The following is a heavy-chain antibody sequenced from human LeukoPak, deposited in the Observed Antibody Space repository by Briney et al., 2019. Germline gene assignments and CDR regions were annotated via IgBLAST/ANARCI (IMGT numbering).Heavy chain of an antibody. V-gene: IGHV4-34*01. J-gene: IGHJ4*02. D-gene: IGHD6-19*01. Sequence: SETLSLTCAVYGGSFSGYYWSWIRQPPGKGLEWIGEIYHSGSTNYNPSLKSRVTISVDKSKNQFSLKLSSVTAADTAVYYCARGGWYYFDYWGQGTLVTVSS. CDR3: ARGGWYYFDY. CDR2: IYHSGST. CDR1: GGSFSGYY.